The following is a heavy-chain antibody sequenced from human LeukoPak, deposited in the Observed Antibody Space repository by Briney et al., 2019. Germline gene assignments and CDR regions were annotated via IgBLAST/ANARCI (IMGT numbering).Heavy chain of an antibody. CDR1: GDTFSSYA. D-gene: IGHD2-15*01. J-gene: IGHJ4*02. V-gene: IGHV1-69*06. Sequence: GASVKVSCKASGDTFSSYAISWVRQAPGQGLEWMGGIIPIFGTANYAQKFQGRVTITADKSTSTAYMELSSLRSEDTAVYYCAKEDRGFDYWGQGTLVTVSS. CDR3: AKEDRGFDY. CDR2: IIPIFGTA.